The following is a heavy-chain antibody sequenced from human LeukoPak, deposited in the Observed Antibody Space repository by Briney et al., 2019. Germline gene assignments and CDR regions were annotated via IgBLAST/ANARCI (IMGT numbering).Heavy chain of an antibody. CDR1: GGSFSGYY. V-gene: IGHV4-34*01. CDR2: INHSGST. CDR3: ARDPHYDSSGYYYDY. Sequence: PSETLSLTCAVYGGSFSGYYWSWIRQPPGKGLEWIGEINHSGSTNYNPSLKSRVTISVDTSKNQFSLKLSFVTAADTAVYYCARDPHYDSSGYYYDYWGQGTLVTVSS. D-gene: IGHD3-22*01. J-gene: IGHJ4*02.